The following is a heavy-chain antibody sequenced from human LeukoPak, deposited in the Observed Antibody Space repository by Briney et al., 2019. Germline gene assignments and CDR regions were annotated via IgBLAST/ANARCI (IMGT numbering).Heavy chain of an antibody. J-gene: IGHJ3*02. Sequence: GGSLRLSCAASGFTFSSYGMHWVRQAPGKGLEWVAVISYDGSNKYYADSVKGRFTISRDNSKNTLYLQMNSLRAEDTAVYYCAKTLYSYGLGLGAFDIWGQGTMVTVSS. D-gene: IGHD5-18*01. CDR3: AKTLYSYGLGLGAFDI. CDR2: ISYDGSNK. V-gene: IGHV3-30*18. CDR1: GFTFSSYG.